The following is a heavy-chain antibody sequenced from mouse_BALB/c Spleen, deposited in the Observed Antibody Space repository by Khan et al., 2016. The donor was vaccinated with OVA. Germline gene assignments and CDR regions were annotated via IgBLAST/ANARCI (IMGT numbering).Heavy chain of an antibody. Sequence: QVQLKQSGPGLVQPSQSLSITCTVSGFSLTTYGVHWVRQSPGKGLEWLGLIWSGGNTDYNAAFISSLSISKDNSKRPAFFQLHSLQADDTAIYYCARNSYGYDFTYWGQGTLVTVSA. CDR3: ARNSYGYDFTY. V-gene: IGHV2-4-1*01. D-gene: IGHD2-14*01. CDR1: GFSLTTYG. CDR2: IWSGGNT. J-gene: IGHJ3*01.